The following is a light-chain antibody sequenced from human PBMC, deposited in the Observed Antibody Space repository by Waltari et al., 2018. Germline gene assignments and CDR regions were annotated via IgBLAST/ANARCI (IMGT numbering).Light chain of an antibody. J-gene: IGLJ2*01. CDR1: SSNIGSNA. CDR2: GKN. CDR3: NSRDSSGNHLHVV. V-gene: IGLV3-19*01. Sequence: SVLSQPPSASGTPGQGVAISCSGSSSNIGSNAVDWYQQKPGQAPVLVIYGKNKRPSGIPDRVSGSSSGNTASLTITGAQAEDEADYYCNSRDSSGNHLHVVFGGGTKLTVL.